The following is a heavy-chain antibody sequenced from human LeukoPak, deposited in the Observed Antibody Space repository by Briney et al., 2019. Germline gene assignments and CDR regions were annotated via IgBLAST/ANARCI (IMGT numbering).Heavy chain of an antibody. CDR2: IYTSGST. CDR3: ARGLSSYGSTRGYFDY. CDR1: GGSISSYY. D-gene: IGHD5-18*01. V-gene: IGHV4-4*07. Sequence: PSETLSLTCTVSGGSISSYYWSWIRQPAGKGLEWIGRIYTSGSTNYNPSLKSRVTMSVDTSKNQFSLKLSSVTAADTAVYYCARGLSSYGSTRGYFDYWGQGTLVTVSS. J-gene: IGHJ4*02.